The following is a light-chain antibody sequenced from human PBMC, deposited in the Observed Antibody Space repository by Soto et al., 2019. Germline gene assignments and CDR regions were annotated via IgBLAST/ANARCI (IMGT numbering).Light chain of an antibody. Sequence: QSLLTQPASVSGSPGQSITISCTGTTSDIGGYNYVSWYQQHPGKAPKLMIYEVTNRPSGVSNRFSGSKSDNTASLTISGLQPEDEADYYCSSQTSSSTLVFGGVTKVTVL. CDR1: TSDIGGYNY. CDR3: SSQTSSSTLV. CDR2: EVT. J-gene: IGLJ3*02. V-gene: IGLV2-14*01.